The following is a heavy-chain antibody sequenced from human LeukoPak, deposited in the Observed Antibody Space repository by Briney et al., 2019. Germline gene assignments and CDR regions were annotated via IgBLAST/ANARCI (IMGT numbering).Heavy chain of an antibody. CDR3: ARQRVAAAGTNWFDP. D-gene: IGHD6-13*01. V-gene: IGHV1-2*02. CDR1: GYTFTGSY. CDR2: INPNTGGT. J-gene: IGHJ5*02. Sequence: ASVKVSCKASGYTFTGSYMHWVRQAPGQGLEWMGWINPNTGGTNYAQQFQGRVTMTRDTSISTAYMELSRLKSDDTAVYYCARQRVAAAGTNWFDPWGQGTLVTVSS.